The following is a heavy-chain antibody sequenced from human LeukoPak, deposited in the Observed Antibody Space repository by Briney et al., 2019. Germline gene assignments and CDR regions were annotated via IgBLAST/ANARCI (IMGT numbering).Heavy chain of an antibody. V-gene: IGHV4-34*01. CDR1: GGSFSGYY. J-gene: IGHJ4*02. Sequence: SETLSLTCAVYGGSFSGYYWSWIRQPPGKGLEWIGEINHSGSTNYNPSLKSRVTISVDTSKNKSSLKLSSVTAADTAVYYCARHYYAFFDYWGQGTLVTVSS. CDR3: ARHYYAFFDY. D-gene: IGHD2-2*01. CDR2: INHSGST.